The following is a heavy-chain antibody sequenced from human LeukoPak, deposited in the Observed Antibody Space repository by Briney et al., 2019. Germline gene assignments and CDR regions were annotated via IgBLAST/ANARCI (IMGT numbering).Heavy chain of an antibody. CDR2: IYGSGST. D-gene: IGHD1-1*01. Sequence: PSETLSLTCTVSGGSISSYYWSWIRQPPGKGLEWIGHIYGSGSTNYNPSLKSRVALSVDTSKNQFSLKLSSVTAADTAVYYCAREGTSGTHLNWFDPWGQGTLVTVSS. J-gene: IGHJ5*02. CDR1: GGSISSYY. V-gene: IGHV4-59*01. CDR3: AREGTSGTHLNWFDP.